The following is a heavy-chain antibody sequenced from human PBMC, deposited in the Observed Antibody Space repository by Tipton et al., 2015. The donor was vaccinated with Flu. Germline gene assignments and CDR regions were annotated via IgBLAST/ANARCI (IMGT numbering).Heavy chain of an antibody. V-gene: IGHV1-18*01. D-gene: IGHD1-7*01. Sequence: QVQLVQSGAEMKKPGASVQVSCKASGYTFTRYGISWVRQAPGQGLEWMGWIRSYNGNTKYAQKFQGRVTMTTDTSTGTAYMELRSLRSDDTAVYYCARSQVDWNYTPNWIDPWGQGTLVTVSS. CDR2: IRSYNGNT. J-gene: IGHJ5*02. CDR3: ARSQVDWNYTPNWIDP. CDR1: GYTFTRYG.